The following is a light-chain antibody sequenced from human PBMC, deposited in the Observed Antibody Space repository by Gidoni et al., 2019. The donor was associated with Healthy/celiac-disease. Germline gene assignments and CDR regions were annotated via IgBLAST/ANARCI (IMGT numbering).Light chain of an antibody. J-gene: IGKJ4*01. V-gene: IGKV4-1*01. CDR2: WAS. CDR3: QQYYSTPPL. CDR1: QRVLYSSNNKNY. Sequence: DIVMTQSPDSLAVSLGERATINCKSSQRVLYSSNNKNYLAWYQQKPGQPPKLLIYWASTRESGVPDRFSGSGSGTDFTLTISSLQAEDVAVYYCQQYYSTPPLFXGXTKVXIK.